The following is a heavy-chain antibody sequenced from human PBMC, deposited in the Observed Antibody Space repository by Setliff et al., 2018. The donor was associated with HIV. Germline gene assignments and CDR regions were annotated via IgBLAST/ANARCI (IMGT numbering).Heavy chain of an antibody. CDR3: ARGARLLAGYSDRWDYYYMAV. CDR1: GDSITRGSYY. V-gene: IGHV4-39*01. CDR2: IYYSGST. J-gene: IGHJ6*03. D-gene: IGHD6-13*01. Sequence: SETLSLTCTVSGDSITRGSYYWSWIRQPAGKGLEWIGSIYYSGSTYYNPSLKSRVTISVDTSKNQFSLKVNSVTAADTAVYYCARGARLLAGYSDRWDYYYMAVWGKGTTVTVSS.